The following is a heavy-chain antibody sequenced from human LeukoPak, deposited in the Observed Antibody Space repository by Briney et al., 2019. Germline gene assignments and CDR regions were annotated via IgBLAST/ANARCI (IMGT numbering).Heavy chain of an antibody. D-gene: IGHD3-3*01. V-gene: IGHV4-39*01. Sequence: SETLSLTCTVSGGSISSSSYYWGWIRQPPGKGLEWIGSIYYSGSTYYNPSLKSRVTISVDTSKNQFSLKLSSVTAADTAVYYCARGNFWSGYDYWGQGTLVTVSS. CDR2: IYYSGST. CDR1: GGSISSSSYY. J-gene: IGHJ4*02. CDR3: ARGNFWSGYDY.